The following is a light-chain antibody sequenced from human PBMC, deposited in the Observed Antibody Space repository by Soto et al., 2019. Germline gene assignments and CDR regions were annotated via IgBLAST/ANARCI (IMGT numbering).Light chain of an antibody. CDR1: SFNIGGNT. CDR3: ATWDDDLNGVV. J-gene: IGLJ3*02. V-gene: IGLV1-44*01. CDR2: SDN. Sequence: QSVLTQPPSASGTPGQRVTISCSGSSFNIGGNTVNWYQQLPGTAPRFLISSDNQRPSGVPDRFSGSKSGTSASLAITGLQSEDEGDYYCATWDDDLNGVVFGGGTQLTVL.